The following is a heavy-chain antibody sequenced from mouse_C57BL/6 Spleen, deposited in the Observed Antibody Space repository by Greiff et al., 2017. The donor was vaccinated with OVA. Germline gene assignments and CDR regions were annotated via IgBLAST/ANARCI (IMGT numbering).Heavy chain of an antibody. D-gene: IGHD1-1*01. Sequence: QVQLQQPGAELVKPGASVKLSCKASGYTFTSYWMHWVKQSPGRGLAWIGRIDPNSGSTKYNEKFKSKATLTVDKPSRTAYMQLSSRTSEDSAVYYCARYGATVVATDAMDYWGQGTSVTVYS. CDR2: IDPNSGST. V-gene: IGHV1-72*01. CDR1: GYTFTSYW. CDR3: ARYGATVVATDAMDY. J-gene: IGHJ4*01.